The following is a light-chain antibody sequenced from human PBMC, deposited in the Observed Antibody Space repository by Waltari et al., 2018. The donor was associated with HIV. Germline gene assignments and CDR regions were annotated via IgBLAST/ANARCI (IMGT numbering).Light chain of an antibody. V-gene: IGLV1-51*01. CDR3: GTWDTTLSAVV. J-gene: IGLJ2*01. CDR2: DDD. CDR1: SSNIGHNN. Sequence: QSVLTQPPSVSAAPGETVIISCSGSSSNIGHNNVSWYQQLPGTAPKLFIYDDDLRHSGIPDRFSGSRSGTSATLGITGLQTGDEADYYCGTWDTTLSAVVFGGGTKLTVL.